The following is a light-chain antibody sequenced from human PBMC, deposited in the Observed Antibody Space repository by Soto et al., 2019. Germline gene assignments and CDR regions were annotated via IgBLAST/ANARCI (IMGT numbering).Light chain of an antibody. Sequence: DIQMTQSPSSLSVSVGDRVTITCRASQDIGFSLGWFQLKPGKAPKSLIYAASTLQVGVPSRFSSSGSGTDFTLTIGSLQPEDFATYYCQQYNSYPRTFGQGTKVEVK. V-gene: IGKV1-16*01. CDR2: AAS. CDR3: QQYNSYPRT. CDR1: QDIGFS. J-gene: IGKJ1*01.